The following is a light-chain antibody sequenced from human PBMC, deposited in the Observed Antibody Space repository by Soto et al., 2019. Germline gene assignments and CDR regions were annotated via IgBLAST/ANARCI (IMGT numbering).Light chain of an antibody. J-gene: IGKJ4*01. CDR3: QQRSNWPLT. CDR2: DAS. Sequence: TLSLSPGERATLSCRASQSVSSYLAWYQQKPGQAPRLLIYDASNRATGIPARFSGSGSGTDFTLTISSLEPEDFAVYYCQQRSNWPLTFGGGTKVDI. CDR1: QSVSSY. V-gene: IGKV3-11*01.